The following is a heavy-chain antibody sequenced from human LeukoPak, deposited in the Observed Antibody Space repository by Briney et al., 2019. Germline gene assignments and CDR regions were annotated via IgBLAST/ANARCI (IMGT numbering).Heavy chain of an antibody. D-gene: IGHD3-22*01. CDR1: GFTVSSNY. CDR3: ARYGTLYYDSSGKNFDY. V-gene: IGHV3-53*01. J-gene: IGHJ4*02. Sequence: GGSLRLPCAASGFTVSSNYMSWVRQAPGKGLEWVSVIYSGGSTYYADSVKGRFTISRDNSKNTLYLQMNSLRAEDTAVYYCARYGTLYYDSSGKNFDYWGQGTLVTVSS. CDR2: IYSGGST.